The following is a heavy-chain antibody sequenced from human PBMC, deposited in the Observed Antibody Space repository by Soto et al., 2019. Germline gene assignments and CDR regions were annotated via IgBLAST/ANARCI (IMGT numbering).Heavy chain of an antibody. V-gene: IGHV1-18*01. D-gene: IGHD5-18*01. CDR3: ARDPDTAMVYFDY. Sequence: ASVKVSCKASGYTFTSYGISWVRQAPGQGLEWMGWISAYNGNTNYAQKLQGRVTMTTDTSTSTANMELRSLRSDDTAVYYCARDPDTAMVYFDYWGQGTLVTVSS. J-gene: IGHJ4*02. CDR2: ISAYNGNT. CDR1: GYTFTSYG.